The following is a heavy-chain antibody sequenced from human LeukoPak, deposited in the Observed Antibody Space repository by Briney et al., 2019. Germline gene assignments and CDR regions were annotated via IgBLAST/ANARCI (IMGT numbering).Heavy chain of an antibody. V-gene: IGHV1-69*05. D-gene: IGHD2-15*01. CDR1: GGTFGSYA. Sequence: SVKVSCKASGGTFGSYAISWVRQAPGQGLEWMGGIIPIFGTANYAQKFQGRVTITTDESTSTAYMELSSLRSEDTAVYYCARGGYCSGGSCYPFDYWGQGTLVTVSS. CDR3: ARGGYCSGGSCYPFDY. CDR2: IIPIFGTA. J-gene: IGHJ4*02.